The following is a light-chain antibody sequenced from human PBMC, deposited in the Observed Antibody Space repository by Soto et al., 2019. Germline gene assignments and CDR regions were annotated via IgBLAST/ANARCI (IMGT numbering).Light chain of an antibody. CDR1: QSVGSN. CDR2: AAS. V-gene: IGKV3-15*01. J-gene: IGKJ5*01. CDR3: QQYNNWS. Sequence: EMLMTQSPDTLSVSPGERATLSCRASQSVGSNLAWYQQKPGQAPRLLIYAASNRATGIPARFRGSGSGTEFPLTISSLQSEDFAVYYCQQYNNWSFGQGTRLEIK.